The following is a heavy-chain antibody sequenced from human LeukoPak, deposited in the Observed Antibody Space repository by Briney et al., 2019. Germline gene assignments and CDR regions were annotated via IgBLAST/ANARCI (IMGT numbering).Heavy chain of an antibody. CDR3: ARARGSGSYYDDAFDI. CDR2: THPSGNS. D-gene: IGHD3-10*01. Sequence: PSETLSLTCIVSGASNNSFYWSWLRQPPGKGLEWIGYTHPSGNSNYNPSLKSRVTISVDTSKNQFSLKLSSVTAADTAVYYCARARGSGSYYDDAFDIWGQGTMVTVSS. J-gene: IGHJ3*02. V-gene: IGHV4-4*09. CDR1: GASNNSFY.